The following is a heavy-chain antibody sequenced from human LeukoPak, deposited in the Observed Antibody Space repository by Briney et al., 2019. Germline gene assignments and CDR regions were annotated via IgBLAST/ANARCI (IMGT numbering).Heavy chain of an antibody. Sequence: ASVKVSCKASGYTFTSYYMHWVRQAPGQGLEWMGIINPSGGSTSYAQKFQGRVTMTRDTSTSTVYMELSSLRSEDAAVYYCASVRGDYYYGMDVWGQGTTVTVSS. J-gene: IGHJ6*02. D-gene: IGHD3-3*01. CDR3: ASVRGDYYYGMDV. CDR2: INPSGGST. V-gene: IGHV1-46*01. CDR1: GYTFTSYY.